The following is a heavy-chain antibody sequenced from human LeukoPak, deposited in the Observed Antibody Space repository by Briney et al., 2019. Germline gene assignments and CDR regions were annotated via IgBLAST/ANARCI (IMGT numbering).Heavy chain of an antibody. V-gene: IGHV3-7*03. CDR3: AKGSSGWYLDY. D-gene: IGHD6-19*01. CDR1: GFTFTNYW. Sequence: PGGSLRLSCAASGFTFTNYWMSWVRQAPGKGLEWVANMKPDGSERYYVDSVKGRFTVSRDNAKNSLYFQMNSLRAEDTAVYYCAKGSSGWYLDYWGQGTLVTVSS. CDR2: MKPDGSER. J-gene: IGHJ4*02.